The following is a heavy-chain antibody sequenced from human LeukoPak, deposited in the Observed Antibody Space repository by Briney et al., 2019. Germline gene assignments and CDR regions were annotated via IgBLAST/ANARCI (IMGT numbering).Heavy chain of an antibody. V-gene: IGHV1-69*01. Sequence: SVKVSCKASGGTFTSYAISWVRQAPGQRLEWMGGIIPIFGTANYAKKFQGKVTITADESTSTAYMELSSLRSEDTAVYYCARDEVYYDILTGYYRGRGFDPWGQGTLVTVSS. D-gene: IGHD3-9*01. CDR3: ARDEVYYDILTGYYRGRGFDP. CDR1: GGTFTSYA. CDR2: IIPIFGTA. J-gene: IGHJ5*02.